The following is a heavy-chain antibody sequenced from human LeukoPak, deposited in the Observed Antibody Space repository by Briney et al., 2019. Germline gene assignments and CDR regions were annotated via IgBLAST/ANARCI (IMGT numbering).Heavy chain of an antibody. CDR1: GDSISSSSYY. J-gene: IGHJ4*02. D-gene: IGHD2-8*02. CDR3: ARLKRGGVYDFDY. CDR2: IYYSGST. Sequence: PSETLSLTCTVSGDSISSSSYYWGWLRQPPGEGLEWFGSIYYSGSTYYNPSLKSRVTISVDKSKNQFSLKLSSVTAADTAVYYCARLKRGGVYDFDYWGQGTLVTVSS. V-gene: IGHV4-39*01.